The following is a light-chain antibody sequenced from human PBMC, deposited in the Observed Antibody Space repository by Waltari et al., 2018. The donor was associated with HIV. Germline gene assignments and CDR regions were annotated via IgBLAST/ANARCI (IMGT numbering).Light chain of an antibody. J-gene: IGKJ4*01. CDR2: GAF. CDR3: QQAQSFPHT. CDR1: RDISTS. V-gene: IGKV1-12*01. Sequence: DIQMAQSPSNVSAFVGGTVTITCRASRDISTSLAWYQVRPGRPPKLLIYGAFQLETGVPSRFGGAGSGTEFTLTITSLQPEDFATYFCQQAQSFPHTFGGGTRVGIK.